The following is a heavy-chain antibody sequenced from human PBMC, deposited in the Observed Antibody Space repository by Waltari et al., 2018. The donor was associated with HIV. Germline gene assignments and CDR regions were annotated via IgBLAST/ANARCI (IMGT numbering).Heavy chain of an antibody. CDR3: ASTSKRYYDSSGYFLS. Sequence: AASGFTFSSYAMSWVRQAPGKGLEWVSAISGSGGSTYYADSVKGRFTISRDNSKNTLYLQMNSLRAEDTAVYYCASTSKRYYDSSGYFLSWGQGTLVTVSS. V-gene: IGHV3-23*01. CDR1: GFTFSSYA. CDR2: ISGSGGST. J-gene: IGHJ5*02. D-gene: IGHD3-22*01.